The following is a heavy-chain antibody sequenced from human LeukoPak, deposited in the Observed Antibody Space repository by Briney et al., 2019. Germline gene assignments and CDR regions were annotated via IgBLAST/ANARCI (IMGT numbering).Heavy chain of an antibody. Sequence: GGSLRLSCAVSGFTFSSYGMHWVRQAPGKGLVWVSRINSDGSSTSYADSVKGRFTISRDNAKNTLYLQMNSLRAEDTAVYYCARVRLLWFGEREYYFDYWGQGTLVTVSS. CDR3: ARVRLLWFGEREYYFDY. CDR1: GFTFSSYG. CDR2: INSDGSST. D-gene: IGHD3-10*01. J-gene: IGHJ4*02. V-gene: IGHV3-74*01.